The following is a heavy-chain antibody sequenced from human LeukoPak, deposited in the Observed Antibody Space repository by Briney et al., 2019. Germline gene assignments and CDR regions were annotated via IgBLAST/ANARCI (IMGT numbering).Heavy chain of an antibody. CDR1: GFTFSSYS. V-gene: IGHV3-21*01. Sequence: GGSLRLSCAASGFTFSSYSMNWVRQAPGKGLEWVSSISSSSYIYYADSVKGRFTISRDNAKNSLYLRMNSLRAEDTAVYYCASVTMTTDAFDIWGQGTMVTVSS. CDR2: ISSSSYI. J-gene: IGHJ3*02. D-gene: IGHD3-22*01. CDR3: ASVTMTTDAFDI.